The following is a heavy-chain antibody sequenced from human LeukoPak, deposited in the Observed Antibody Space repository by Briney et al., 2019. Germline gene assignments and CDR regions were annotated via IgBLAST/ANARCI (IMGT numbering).Heavy chain of an antibody. D-gene: IGHD3-10*01. J-gene: IGHJ4*02. Sequence: PGGSLRLSCAASGFTFSSYAMSLIRQAPGKGPDWVSAISDSGGSTYYADSVKGRFTISRDNSKNTLYLQMNSLRAEDTAVYYSANLYYFGSGSYESRYFDYWGQGTLVTVSS. CDR3: ANLYYFGSGSYESRYFDY. V-gene: IGHV3-23*01. CDR1: GFTFSSYA. CDR2: ISDSGGST.